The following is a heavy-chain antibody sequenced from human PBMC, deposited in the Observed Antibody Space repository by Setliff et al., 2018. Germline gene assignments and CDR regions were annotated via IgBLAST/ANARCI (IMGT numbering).Heavy chain of an antibody. J-gene: IGHJ3*02. CDR3: ARDLIPVSYYYDSSGYSGAFDI. Sequence: SETLSLTCTVSGGSISSSSYYWGWIRQPPGKGLEWIGSIYYSGSTYYNPSLKSRVTISVDTSKNQFSLKLSSVTAADTAVYYCARDLIPVSYYYDSSGYSGAFDIWGQGTMVTVSS. V-gene: IGHV4-39*07. CDR2: IYYSGST. D-gene: IGHD3-22*01. CDR1: GGSISSSSYY.